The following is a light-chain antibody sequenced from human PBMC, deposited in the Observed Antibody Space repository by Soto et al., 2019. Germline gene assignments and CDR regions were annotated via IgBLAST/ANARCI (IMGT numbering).Light chain of an antibody. Sequence: QSVLTQPPAVSGTPGQRVTFFCSGSSSNIGSNTVNWYQQLPGTAPKLLIYSNNQRPSGVPDRFSGSKSGTSASLAISGLQSEDEADYYCAAWDDSLNGVVFGGGTKLTVL. CDR3: AAWDDSLNGVV. V-gene: IGLV1-44*01. CDR2: SNN. J-gene: IGLJ2*01. CDR1: SSNIGSNT.